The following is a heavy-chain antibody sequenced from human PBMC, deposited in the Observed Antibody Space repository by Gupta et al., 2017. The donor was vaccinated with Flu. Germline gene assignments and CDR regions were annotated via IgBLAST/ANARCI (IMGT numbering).Heavy chain of an antibody. CDR1: GGSISTDY. CDR2: IYYTGST. J-gene: IGHJ3*02. Sequence: QVQLQESGPGLVKPSETLSLTCTVSGGSISTDYWSWIRQPPGKGLEWIGYIYYTGSTNYNPSLKSRVTISVDTSKSQFSLKLSSVTAADTAVYYCAKERWELTPRVDAFDIWGQGTMVTVSS. D-gene: IGHD4-23*01. CDR3: AKERWELTPRVDAFDI. V-gene: IGHV4-59*01.